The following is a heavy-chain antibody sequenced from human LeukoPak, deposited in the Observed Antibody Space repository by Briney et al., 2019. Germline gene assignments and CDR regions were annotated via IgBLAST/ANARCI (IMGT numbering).Heavy chain of an antibody. CDR1: GFTFTSYA. Sequence: GGSLRLSCAASGFTFTSYAMRWVRQAPGQRLEWMGWINAGNGNTKYSQKFQGRVTITRDTSASTAYMELSSLRSEDTAVYYCAKTSQLWFGYYFDYWGQGTLVTVSS. J-gene: IGHJ4*02. D-gene: IGHD5-18*01. CDR2: INAGNGNT. V-gene: IGHV1-3*01. CDR3: AKTSQLWFGYYFDY.